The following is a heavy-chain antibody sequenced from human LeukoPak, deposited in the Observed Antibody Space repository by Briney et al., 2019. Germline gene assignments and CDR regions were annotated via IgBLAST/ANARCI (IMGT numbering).Heavy chain of an antibody. CDR1: GFTFSSYA. CDR3: AKMGGSYDSSGYYYGDY. Sequence: GGSLRLSCAASGFTFSSYAMSWVRQAPGKGLEWVSAISGSGGSTYYADSVKGRFTISRDNYKNTLYLQMNSLRAEDTAVYYCAKMGGSYDSSGYYYGDYWGQGTLVTVSS. CDR2: ISGSGGST. D-gene: IGHD3-22*01. J-gene: IGHJ4*02. V-gene: IGHV3-23*01.